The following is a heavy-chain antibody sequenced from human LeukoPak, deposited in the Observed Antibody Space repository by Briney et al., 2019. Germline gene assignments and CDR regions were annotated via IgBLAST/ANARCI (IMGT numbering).Heavy chain of an antibody. J-gene: IGHJ4*02. CDR1: GFTFSSYA. Sequence: GGSLRLSCAASGFTFSSYAISWVRQAPGKGLERVSTFSGSGGNTYYADSVKGRFTISRDNSKNTLYLQMNSLRAEDTAVYYCAKESDGENFDYWGQGNLVTVSS. CDR2: FSGSGGNT. V-gene: IGHV3-23*01. D-gene: IGHD3-10*01. CDR3: AKESDGENFDY.